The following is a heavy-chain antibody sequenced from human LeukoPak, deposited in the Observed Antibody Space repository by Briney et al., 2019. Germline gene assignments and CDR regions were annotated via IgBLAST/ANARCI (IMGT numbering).Heavy chain of an antibody. CDR2: ISGSGGDI. D-gene: IGHD1-26*01. CDR3: ARDIRAVGATLYFDY. CDR1: GFTFSNYY. V-gene: IGHV3-11*01. Sequence: GGSLRLSCAASGFTFSNYYMSWIRRTPGKGLEWLSYISGSGGDIHYADSVKGRFTISRDNAKNSLYLQMNSLRAEDTATYYCARDIRAVGATLYFDYWGQGILVTVTS. J-gene: IGHJ4*02.